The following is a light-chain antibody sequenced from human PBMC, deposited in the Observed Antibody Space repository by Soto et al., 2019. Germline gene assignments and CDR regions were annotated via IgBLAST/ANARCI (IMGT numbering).Light chain of an antibody. CDR3: MQGTHWPLYT. V-gene: IGKV2-30*01. J-gene: IGKJ2*01. Sequence: DVVMTQSPLSLPVTLGQPASISCRSSQSLVYSDGNTYLSWFQQRPGQSPRRLIYKVSNRDSGVPDRFSGSGPGTDLTLKISRVEAEDVGVYYCMQGTHWPLYTFGQGTKLEIK. CDR2: KVS. CDR1: QSLVYSDGNTY.